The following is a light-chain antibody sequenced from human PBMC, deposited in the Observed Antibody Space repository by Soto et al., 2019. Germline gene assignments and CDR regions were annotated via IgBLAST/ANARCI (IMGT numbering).Light chain of an antibody. CDR3: QQSYNTLWT. V-gene: IGKV1-39*01. Sequence: DIQMTQSPSSLSASVGDRVTITCRASQSISSYLNWYQQKPGKAPKLLLYAASSLQSGVPSRFSGRGSGTDFSLTISSLPPEDFATYYCQQSYNTLWTFGQGTKVEIK. J-gene: IGKJ1*01. CDR2: AAS. CDR1: QSISSY.